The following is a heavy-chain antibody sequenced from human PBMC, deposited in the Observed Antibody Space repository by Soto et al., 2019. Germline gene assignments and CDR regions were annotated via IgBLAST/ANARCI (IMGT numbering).Heavy chain of an antibody. CDR1: GYTFTSYD. Sequence: SVEVSCKASGYTFTSYDIYWVRQATGQGLEWMGWMNPNTGNSGYAQKFQGRVTMTSDTSISTAHMELSSLRSEDTAVYYCARRAETNGWNGFGADKYYFDFWGQGTLVTVSS. CDR2: MNPNTGNS. V-gene: IGHV1-8*01. CDR3: ARRAETNGWNGFGADKYYFDF. D-gene: IGHD1-1*01. J-gene: IGHJ4*02.